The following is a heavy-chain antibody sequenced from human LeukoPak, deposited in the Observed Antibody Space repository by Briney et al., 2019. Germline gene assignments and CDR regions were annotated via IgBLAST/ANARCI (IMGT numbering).Heavy chain of an antibody. CDR3: ARGVTYSNYVGYYMDV. CDR2: INPNSGGT. D-gene: IGHD4-11*01. V-gene: IGHV1-2*02. CDR1: GYTFTGYY. J-gene: IGHJ6*03. Sequence: ASVKVSCKASGYTFTGYYMHWVRQAPGQGLEWMGWINPNSGGTNYAQKFQGRVTMTRDTSISTAYMELSRLRSDDTAVYYCARGVTYSNYVGYYMDVWGKGTTVTVSS.